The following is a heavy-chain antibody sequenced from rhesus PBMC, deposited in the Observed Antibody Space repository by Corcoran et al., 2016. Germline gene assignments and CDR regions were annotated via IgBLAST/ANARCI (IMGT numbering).Heavy chain of an antibody. D-gene: IGHD2-27*01. V-gene: IGHV4-127*01. Sequence: QVKLQESGPGLVKPSETLSLTCAVSGYSISSGYGWGWIRQPPGKGLEWIGQIYGGSGSTSYNPSLKSRVTVSKDTYKNQCSLKRSSVTAADTAVYYCAREGRIYSLFDYWGQGVLVTVSS. J-gene: IGHJ4*01. CDR2: IYGGSGST. CDR3: AREGRIYSLFDY. CDR1: GYSISSGYG.